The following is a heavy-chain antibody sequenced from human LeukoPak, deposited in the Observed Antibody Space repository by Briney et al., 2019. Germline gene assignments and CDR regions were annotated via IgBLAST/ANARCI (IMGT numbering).Heavy chain of an antibody. CDR1: GFTFSSYW. J-gene: IGHJ6*03. D-gene: IGHD3-3*01. CDR3: ARDAQYYDFWSGYYDYYYYMDV. V-gene: IGHV3-7*01. CDR2: IKQDGSEK. Sequence: GGSLRLSCAASGFTFSSYWMSWVRQAPGKGLEWVATIKQDGSEKYYVDPVKGRFTISRDNAKNSLYLQMNSLRAEDTAVYYCARDAQYYDFWSGYYDYYYYMDVWGKGTTVTVSS.